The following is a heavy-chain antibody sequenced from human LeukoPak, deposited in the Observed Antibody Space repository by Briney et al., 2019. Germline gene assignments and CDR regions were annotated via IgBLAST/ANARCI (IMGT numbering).Heavy chain of an antibody. V-gene: IGHV4-31*03. CDR1: GGSISSGGYY. CDR2: IYYSGST. D-gene: IGHD3-22*01. J-gene: IGHJ4*02. Sequence: SQTLSLTCTVSGGSISSGGYYWSWIRQHRGKGVEWIGYIYYSGSTCYNPSLESRVTISVDTSKNQFSLKLSSVTAADTAVYYCASSSGYYYFDYWGQGTLVTVSS. CDR3: ASSSGYYYFDY.